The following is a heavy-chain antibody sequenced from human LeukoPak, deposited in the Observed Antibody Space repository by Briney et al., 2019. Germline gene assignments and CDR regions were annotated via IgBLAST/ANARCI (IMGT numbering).Heavy chain of an antibody. J-gene: IGHJ4*02. CDR1: GFTFTNYW. V-gene: IGHV3-74*01. CDR2: INTDESAS. CDR3: ARDLYYYGSGNYVPGFPDY. Sequence: GGSLRLSCAASGFTFTNYWIHWVRQAPGKGLVWVSRINTDESASNYADSVKGRFTISRDDAKNSLYLQMSSLRVEDTAVYYCARDLYYYGSGNYVPGFPDYWGQGTLVTVSS. D-gene: IGHD3-10*01.